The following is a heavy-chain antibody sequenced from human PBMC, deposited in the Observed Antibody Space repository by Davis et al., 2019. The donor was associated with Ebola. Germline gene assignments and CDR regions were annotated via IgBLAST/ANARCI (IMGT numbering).Heavy chain of an antibody. Sequence: SETLSLTCTVSGGSISSGGYFWSWIRQPPGKGLEWIGETGHSGYTNYSPSLMSRVTMSVDSSKNQFSLKLHSVTAADTAVYYCTRTTKTNIEASGLGFNSLDSWGQGALVSVSS. J-gene: IGHJ4*02. CDR2: TGHSGYT. CDR1: GGSISSGGYF. D-gene: IGHD4-17*01. CDR3: TRTTKTNIEASGLGFNSLDS. V-gene: IGHV4-34*01.